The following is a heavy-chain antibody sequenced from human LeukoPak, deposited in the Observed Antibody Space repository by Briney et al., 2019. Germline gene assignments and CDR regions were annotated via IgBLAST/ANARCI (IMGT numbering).Heavy chain of an antibody. Sequence: ASVKVSRKASGYTFTSYGISWVRQAPGQGLEWMGWVRTYNGDTNYAQRLQGRVTMTTDASTSTAYMELRSLTSDDTAVYYCARGTYMDVWGKGTTVTVSS. CDR3: ARGTYMDV. CDR1: GYTFTSYG. J-gene: IGHJ6*03. V-gene: IGHV1-18*01. CDR2: VRTYNGDT.